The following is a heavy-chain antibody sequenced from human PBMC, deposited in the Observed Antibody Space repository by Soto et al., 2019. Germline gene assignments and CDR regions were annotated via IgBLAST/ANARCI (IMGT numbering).Heavy chain of an antibody. V-gene: IGHV5-51*01. J-gene: IGHJ6*02. CDR3: AKGFHHYYYGMDV. CDR1: GYSYTSYW. Sequence: SLKIACKCCGYSYTSYWIAWVRRTPVKGLEWMGIIYPGDSDTRYSTSFQGQVTISADKSISTAYLQWSSLKASETAMYYCAKGFHHYYYGMDVWGQGTTVTVSS. CDR2: IYPGDSDT.